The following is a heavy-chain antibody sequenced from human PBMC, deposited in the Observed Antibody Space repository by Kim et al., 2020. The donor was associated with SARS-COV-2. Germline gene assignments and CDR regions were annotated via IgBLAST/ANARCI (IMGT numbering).Heavy chain of an antibody. CDR1: GFTFSSYG. D-gene: IGHD3-10*01. CDR3: AKDNYGSGSPFDY. Sequence: GGSLRLSCAASGFTFSSYGMHWVRQAPGKGLEWVAVISYDGSNKYYADSVKGRFTISRDNSKNTLYLQMNSLRAEDTAVYYCAKDNYGSGSPFDYWGQGTLVTVSS. J-gene: IGHJ4*02. V-gene: IGHV3-30*18. CDR2: ISYDGSNK.